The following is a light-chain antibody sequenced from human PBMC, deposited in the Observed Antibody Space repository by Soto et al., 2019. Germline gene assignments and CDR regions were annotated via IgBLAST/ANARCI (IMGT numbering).Light chain of an antibody. J-gene: IGKJ4*01. CDR2: GAS. CDR1: QSVSSSH. V-gene: IGKV3-20*01. Sequence: EIALTQSPGTLSLSPGERATLSCRASQSVSSSHLAWYQQKPGQAPRLLIYGASSRATGIPDRFSGSGSGTDFTLTISRLEPEDFVVYYCQQYGSSPPLTFGGGTKVEIK. CDR3: QQYGSSPPLT.